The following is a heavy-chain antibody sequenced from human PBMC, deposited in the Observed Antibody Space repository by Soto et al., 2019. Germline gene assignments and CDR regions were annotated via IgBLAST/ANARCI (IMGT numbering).Heavy chain of an antibody. CDR1: RVRSSSGV. CDR3: GRDTTYCSGGSCVDS. V-gene: IGHV1-69*06. J-gene: IGHJ4*02. CDR2: IIPIFGTA. D-gene: IGHD2-15*01. Sequence: SVKSSSKAPRVRSSSGVISSARQAPVQGLEWMGGIIPIFGTANYAQKFQGRVTITADKSTSKAYLELSSLRSEATAVYYCGRDTTYCSGGSCVDSWGQGPLVTVSS.